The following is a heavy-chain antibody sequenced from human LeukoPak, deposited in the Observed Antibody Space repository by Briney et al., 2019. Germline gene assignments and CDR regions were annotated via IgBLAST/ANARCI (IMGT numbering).Heavy chain of an antibody. D-gene: IGHD2-15*01. J-gene: IGHJ3*02. V-gene: IGHV3-30*18. CDR3: AKDVSYCSGGSCYGAFDI. CDR1: GFTFSSYG. Sequence: GGSLRLSCAASGFTFSSYGMHWVRQAPGKGLECVAVISYDGSNKYYADSVKGRFTISRDNSKNTLYLQMNSLRAEDTAVYYCAKDVSYCSGGSCYGAFDIWGQGTMVTVSS. CDR2: ISYDGSNK.